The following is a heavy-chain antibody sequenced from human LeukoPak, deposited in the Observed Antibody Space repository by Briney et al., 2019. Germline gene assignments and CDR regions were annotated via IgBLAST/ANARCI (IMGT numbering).Heavy chain of an antibody. J-gene: IGHJ5*02. CDR2: IKQDGSEK. Sequence: GGSLRLSCAASGFTFSSYWMSWVRQAPGKGLEWVANIKQDGSEKYYVDSVKGRVTISRDNAKNSLYLQMNSLRAEDTAVYYCARDAYYGPENWFDPWGQGTLVTVSS. CDR3: ARDAYYGPENWFDP. CDR1: GFTFSSYW. D-gene: IGHD3-10*01. V-gene: IGHV3-7*03.